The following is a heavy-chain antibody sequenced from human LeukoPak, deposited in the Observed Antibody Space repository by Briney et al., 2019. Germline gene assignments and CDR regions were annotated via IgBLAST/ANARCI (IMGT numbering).Heavy chain of an antibody. CDR2: IYPGDSDT. J-gene: IGHJ5*02. V-gene: IGHV5-51*01. Sequence: GESLKISCKGSGCSFTSYWIGWVRQMPGKGLEWMGIIYPGDSDTRYSPSFQGQVTISADKSISTAYLQWSSLKASDTAMYYCARNRDIVVAPFDPWGQGTLVTVSS. D-gene: IGHD2-15*01. CDR3: ARNRDIVVAPFDP. CDR1: GCSFTSYW.